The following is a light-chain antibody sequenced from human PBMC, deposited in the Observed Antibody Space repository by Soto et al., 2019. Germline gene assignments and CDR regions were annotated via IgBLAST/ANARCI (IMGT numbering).Light chain of an antibody. J-gene: IGLJ2*01. Sequence: NFMLTQPNSVSESPGKTVTISCTRSSGSIASNYVQWYQQRPGSAPTTVIYEDNQRPSGVPDRFSGSIDSSSNSASLTISGLKTEDEADYYCQSYDSSIVVFGGGTNVTVL. CDR2: EDN. V-gene: IGLV6-57*04. CDR1: SGSIASNY. CDR3: QSYDSSIVV.